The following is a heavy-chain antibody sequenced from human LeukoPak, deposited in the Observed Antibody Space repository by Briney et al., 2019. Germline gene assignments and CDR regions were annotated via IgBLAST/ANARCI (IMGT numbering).Heavy chain of an antibody. CDR1: GGSISSYY. CDR2: IYYSGST. CDR3: ARRFSTGPFDY. J-gene: IGHJ4*02. D-gene: IGHD2-2*01. V-gene: IGHV4-59*08. Sequence: SETLSPTCTVPGGSISSYYWSWIRQPPGKGLEWIGYIYYSGSTNYNPSLKSRVTISVDTSKNQFSLKLSSVTAADTAVYYCARRFSTGPFDYWGQGILVTVSS.